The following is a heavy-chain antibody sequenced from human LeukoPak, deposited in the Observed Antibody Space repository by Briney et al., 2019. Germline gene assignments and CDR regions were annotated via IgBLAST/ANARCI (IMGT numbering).Heavy chain of an antibody. CDR3: TRILLKWELPGSDAFDI. Sequence: GGSLRLSCTASAFTFGDYAMTWFRQAPGKGLEWVGFIRSKAYGGTTEYAASVKDRFTISRDDSKSIAYLQVNSLKTEDTAVYYCTRILLKWELPGSDAFDIWGEGTMVTVSS. D-gene: IGHD1-26*01. CDR1: AFTFGDYA. V-gene: IGHV3-49*03. CDR2: IRSKAYGGTT. J-gene: IGHJ3*02.